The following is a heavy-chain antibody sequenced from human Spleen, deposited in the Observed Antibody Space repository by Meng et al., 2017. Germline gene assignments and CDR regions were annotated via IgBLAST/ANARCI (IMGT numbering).Heavy chain of an antibody. J-gene: IGHJ4*02. CDR1: GFTFSSYW. Sequence: GESLKISCAASGFTFSSYWMSWVRQAPGKGLEWVANIKQDGSEKYYVDSVKGRFTISRDNAKNSLYLQMNSLRAEDTAVYYCARTFRIAVAGTKYWGQGTLVTGSS. D-gene: IGHD6-19*01. CDR2: IKQDGSEK. V-gene: IGHV3-7*01. CDR3: ARTFRIAVAGTKY.